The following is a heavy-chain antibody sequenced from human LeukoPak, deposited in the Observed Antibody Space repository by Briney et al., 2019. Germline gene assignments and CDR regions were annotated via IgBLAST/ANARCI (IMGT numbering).Heavy chain of an antibody. J-gene: IGHJ4*02. CDR1: GFTFSSYS. CDR3: AKEKGANWDPFDY. Sequence: GGSLRLSCTASGFTFSSYSLNWVRQAPGKGLEWVSSVSTGSNYIYYADSVKGRFTISRDNDKNSLYLQMNSLRDEDTALYYCAKEKGANWDPFDYWGRGTLVIVSS. CDR2: VSTGSNYI. V-gene: IGHV3-21*04. D-gene: IGHD7-27*01.